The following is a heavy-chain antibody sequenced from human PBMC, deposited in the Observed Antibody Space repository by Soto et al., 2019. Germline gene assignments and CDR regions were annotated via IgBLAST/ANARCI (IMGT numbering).Heavy chain of an antibody. CDR1: GDTFTNYY. CDR2: VNPSGGHT. J-gene: IGHJ4*02. D-gene: IGHD2-21*02. CDR3: ARGGHVVVVTAAFDY. Sequence: QVQLMQSGAEVKKPGASVKVSCKASGDTFTNYYIHWVRQAPGQGLEWMGTVNPSGGHTTYSQNFLGRLSMTRDTSTSTLYMELTSLTSDDTGVYYCARGGHVVVVTAAFDYWGQGTIVTVSS. V-gene: IGHV1-46*01.